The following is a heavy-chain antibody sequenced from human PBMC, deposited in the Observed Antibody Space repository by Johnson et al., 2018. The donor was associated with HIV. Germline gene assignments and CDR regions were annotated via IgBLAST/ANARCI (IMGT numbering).Heavy chain of an antibody. CDR2: ISWNSGSI. J-gene: IGHJ3*01. Sequence: EVQLVESGGGLVKPGGSPKLSCAASGFTFDDYGMSWVRQAPGKGLEWVSGISWNSGSIGHADSVKGRFTISRDNAKNSLHLQMSSLRAEDTALYYCAKGATRYKTDGSKHDGAFDVWGQGTMVTVSS. D-gene: IGHD1-26*01. CDR3: AKGATRYKTDGSKHDGAFDV. V-gene: IGHV3-9*01. CDR1: GFTFDDYG.